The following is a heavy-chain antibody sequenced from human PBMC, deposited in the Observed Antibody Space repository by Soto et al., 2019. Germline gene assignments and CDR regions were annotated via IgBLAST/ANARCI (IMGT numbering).Heavy chain of an antibody. J-gene: IGHJ4*02. Sequence: PSGTLSLTCTVSGDSLSTYYWSWIRQPAGERLEWIGRIHDTGRANYNPSLKSRVTMSVDTSKNQFSLRVNSVTAADTAVYYCASDSVSGTYRLDSRGQGTLVTVSS. D-gene: IGHD3-16*02. CDR1: GDSLSTYY. CDR3: ASDSVSGTYRLDS. V-gene: IGHV4-4*07. CDR2: IHDTGRA.